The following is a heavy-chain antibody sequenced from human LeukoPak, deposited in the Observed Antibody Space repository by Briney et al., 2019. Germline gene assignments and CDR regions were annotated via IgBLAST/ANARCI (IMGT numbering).Heavy chain of an antibody. Sequence: SETLSLTCTVSGGSISRYTYYWAWIRQPPGKGLELIGSIYHNGGTYDNLSLKSRTTISVDTSKNQFSLTLSSVTAADTAVYYCASYVDTARAGRGIDVWGQGTTVTVSS. J-gene: IGHJ6*02. CDR1: GGSISRYTYY. V-gene: IGHV4-39*01. CDR3: ASYVDTARAGRGIDV. CDR2: IYHNGGT. D-gene: IGHD5-18*01.